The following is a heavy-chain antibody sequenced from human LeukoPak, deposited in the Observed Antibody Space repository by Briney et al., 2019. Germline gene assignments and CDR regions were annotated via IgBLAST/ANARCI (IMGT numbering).Heavy chain of an antibody. D-gene: IGHD3-16*01. Sequence: GGSLRLSCAASGFAVSSNYMSWVRQPPGKGLEWVSVMHSDGSTYYADSVKGRFTISRDNLKNTLSLQMDSLRGEDTAVYYCARDQGLRGSYRTYYYGMDVWGKGTTVTVSS. J-gene: IGHJ6*04. CDR2: MHSDGST. CDR1: GFAVSSNY. CDR3: ARDQGLRGSYRTYYYGMDV. V-gene: IGHV3-53*01.